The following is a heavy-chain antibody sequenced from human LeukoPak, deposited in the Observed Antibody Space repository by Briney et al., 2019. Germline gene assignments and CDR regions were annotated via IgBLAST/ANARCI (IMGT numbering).Heavy chain of an antibody. CDR2: ISWDGGST. D-gene: IGHD6-19*01. CDR3: AKEHYSSAIWGHYFDY. CDR1: GFTFDDYA. J-gene: IGHJ4*02. Sequence: QTGGSLRLSCAASGFTFDDYAMHWVRQAPGKGLEWVSLISWDGGSTYYADSVKGRFTISRDNSKNSLYLQMNSLRAEDTALYYCAKEHYSSAIWGHYFDYWGQGTLVTVSS. V-gene: IGHV3-43D*03.